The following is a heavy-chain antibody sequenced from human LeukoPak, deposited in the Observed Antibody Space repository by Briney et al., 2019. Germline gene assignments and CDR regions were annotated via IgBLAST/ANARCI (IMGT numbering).Heavy chain of an antibody. D-gene: IGHD2-2*01. CDR3: AKEGRGIVVVPAAVSPADAFDI. V-gene: IGHV3-9*01. Sequence: PGRSLRLSCAASGFTFDDYAMHWVRQAPGKGLEWVSGISWNSGSIGYADSVKGRFTISRDNSKNTLYLQMNSLRAEDTAVYYCAKEGRGIVVVPAAVSPADAFDIWGQGTMVTVSS. J-gene: IGHJ3*02. CDR1: GFTFDDYA. CDR2: ISWNSGSI.